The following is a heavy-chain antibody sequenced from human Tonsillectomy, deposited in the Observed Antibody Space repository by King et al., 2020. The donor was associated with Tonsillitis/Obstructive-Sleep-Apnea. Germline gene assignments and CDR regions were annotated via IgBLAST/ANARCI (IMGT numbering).Heavy chain of an antibody. Sequence: VQLVESGGGLVQPGGSLRLSCAASGFTFSSHAMNWVRQAPGKGLEWVSSISGSGGSTYYADSVRGRFTISRDNSKNTVYLQMNSLRAEDTAEYYCAIALAYCSGGSCYSGVDYWGQGTLVTVSS. D-gene: IGHD2-15*01. CDR2: ISGSGGST. J-gene: IGHJ4*02. V-gene: IGHV3-23*04. CDR3: AIALAYCSGGSCYSGVDY. CDR1: GFTFSSHA.